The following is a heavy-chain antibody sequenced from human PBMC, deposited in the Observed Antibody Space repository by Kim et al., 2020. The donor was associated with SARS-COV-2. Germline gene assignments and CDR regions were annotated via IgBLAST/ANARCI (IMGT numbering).Heavy chain of an antibody. CDR3: ARGTWFGPDMDV. V-gene: IGHV1-2*02. CDR2: T. Sequence: TNDAQKCQGRVTMTRDTSLITAYMELSRLRSDDTAVYYCARGTWFGPDMDVWGQGTTVTVSS. D-gene: IGHD3-10*01. J-gene: IGHJ6*02.